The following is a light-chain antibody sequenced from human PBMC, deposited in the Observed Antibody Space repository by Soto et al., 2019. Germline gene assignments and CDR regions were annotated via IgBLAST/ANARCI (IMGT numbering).Light chain of an antibody. CDR3: AAWDDSLNGPV. Sequence: QPVLTQPPSASGTPGQRVTISCSGSNSNIGSYSVNWYRHLPGTAPTLLVFSDDQRPSGVPDRFSGSKSGPSASLAISGLQSEDEADYYCAAWDDSLNGPVFGGGTKLTVL. V-gene: IGLV1-44*01. CDR2: SDD. J-gene: IGLJ2*01. CDR1: NSNIGSYS.